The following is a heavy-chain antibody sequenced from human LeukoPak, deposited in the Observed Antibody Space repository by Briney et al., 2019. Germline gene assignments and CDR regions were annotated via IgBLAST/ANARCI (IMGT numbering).Heavy chain of an antibody. V-gene: IGHV3-74*01. J-gene: IGHJ4*02. Sequence: GSLRLSCAASGFTFSSYWMNWVRQAPGKGLVWVSRIASDGSSTTYADSVTGRFTISRDNSKDTLFLQMHSLRPGDTAVYYCVREDTPATANYWGQGTLVTISS. CDR3: VREDTPATANY. CDR1: GFTFSSYW. CDR2: IASDGSST. D-gene: IGHD2-21*02.